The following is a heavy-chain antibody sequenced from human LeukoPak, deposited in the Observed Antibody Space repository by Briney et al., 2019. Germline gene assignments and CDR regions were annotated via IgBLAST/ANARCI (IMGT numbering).Heavy chain of an antibody. CDR3: VSSHGDYVNF. V-gene: IGHV4-34*01. J-gene: IGHJ4*02. CDR2: INHSGST. CDR1: GGSISSYY. D-gene: IGHD4-17*01. Sequence: PSETLSLTCTVSGGSISSYYWSWIRQPPGKGLEWIGEINHSGSTNYNPSLKSRVTISVDTSKNQFSLKLSSVTAADTAVYYCVSSHGDYVNFSGQGTLVTVSS.